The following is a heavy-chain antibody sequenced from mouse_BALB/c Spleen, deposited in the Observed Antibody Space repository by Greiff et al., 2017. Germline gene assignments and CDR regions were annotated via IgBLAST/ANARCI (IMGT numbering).Heavy chain of an antibody. CDR3: AGSPYDGYPYFDY. J-gene: IGHJ2*01. CDR2: INPGSGGT. D-gene: IGHD2-3*01. Sequence: QVQLQQSGAELVRPGTSVKVSCKASGYAFTNYLIEWVKQRPGQGLEWIGVINPGSGGTNYNEKFKGKATLTADKSSSTAYMQLSSLTSDDSAVYFCAGSPYDGYPYFDYWGQGTTLTVSS. CDR1: GYAFTNYL. V-gene: IGHV1-54*01.